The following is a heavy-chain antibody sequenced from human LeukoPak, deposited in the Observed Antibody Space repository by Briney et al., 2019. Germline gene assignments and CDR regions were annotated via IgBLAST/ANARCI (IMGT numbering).Heavy chain of an antibody. CDR2: ISSSGSTI. CDR1: GFTFSDYC. Sequence: PGGSLRLSCAASGFTFSDYCMSWIRQAPGKGLEWVSYISSSGSTIYYADSVKGRFTISRDNAKNSLYLQMNSLRAEDTAVYYCARDKGAARPVVFDYWGQGTLVTVSS. D-gene: IGHD6-6*01. V-gene: IGHV3-11*01. J-gene: IGHJ4*02. CDR3: ARDKGAARPVVFDY.